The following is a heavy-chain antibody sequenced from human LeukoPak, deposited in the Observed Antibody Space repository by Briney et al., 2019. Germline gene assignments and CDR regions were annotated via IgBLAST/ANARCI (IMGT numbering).Heavy chain of an antibody. CDR3: ARGVGPRGVDWFDP. Sequence: GGSLRLSCAASGFTVSSNYMSWVRQAPGKGLEWVPVIYSGGSTYYADPVKGRFTISRDNSKNTLYLQMNSLRAEDTAVYYCARGVGPRGVDWFDPWGQGTLVTVSS. D-gene: IGHD2-15*01. CDR2: IYSGGST. J-gene: IGHJ5*02. V-gene: IGHV3-53*01. CDR1: GFTVSSNY.